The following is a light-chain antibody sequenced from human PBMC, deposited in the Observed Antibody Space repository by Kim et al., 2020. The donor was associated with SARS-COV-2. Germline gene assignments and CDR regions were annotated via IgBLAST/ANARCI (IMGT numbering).Light chain of an antibody. CDR3: NSRDSSGNHLGVL. CDR1: SLRSYY. V-gene: IGLV3-19*01. J-gene: IGLJ2*01. CDR2: GKN. Sequence: GQTVRITCQGDSLRSYYASWYQQKPGQAPVLVIYGKNNRPSGIPDRFSGSSSGNTASLTITGAQAEDEADYYCNSRDSSGNHLGVLFGGGTQLTVL.